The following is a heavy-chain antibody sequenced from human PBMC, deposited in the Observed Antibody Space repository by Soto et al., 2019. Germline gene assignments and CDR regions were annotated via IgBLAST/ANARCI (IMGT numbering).Heavy chain of an antibody. CDR2: IYYSGST. D-gene: IGHD4-17*01. Sequence: QVQLQESGPGLVKPSQTLSLTCTVSGGSISSGGYYWSWIRQHPGKGLEWIGYIYYSGSTYYNPSLQSRVTIAVDTSKNQFSLKLSSVTAADTAVYYCARGGGTVTHFDYWGQGTLVTVSS. V-gene: IGHV4-31*03. CDR3: ARGGGTVTHFDY. CDR1: GGSISSGGYY. J-gene: IGHJ4*02.